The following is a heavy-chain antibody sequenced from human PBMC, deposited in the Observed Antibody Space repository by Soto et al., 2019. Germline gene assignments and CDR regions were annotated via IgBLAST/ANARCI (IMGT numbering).Heavy chain of an antibody. D-gene: IGHD3-16*01. CDR1: GLRFSNYA. J-gene: IGHJ5*01. CDR3: TNGPLITGDS. Sequence: PGGSLRLSCAASGLRFSNYAMSWVRQAPGKGLEWVSSITSNSDRIHFADSVKGRFTISRDNSKNTLYLQLNSLRDEDTAVYYCTNGPLITGDSWGQGTLGTVSS. CDR2: ITSNSDRI. V-gene: IGHV3-23*01.